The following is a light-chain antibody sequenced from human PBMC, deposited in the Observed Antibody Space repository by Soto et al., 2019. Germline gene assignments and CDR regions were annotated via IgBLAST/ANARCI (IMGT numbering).Light chain of an antibody. V-gene: IGLV6-57*04. CDR1: SGGIASNH. CDR3: QSYDSNSVV. CDR2: KND. Sequence: NFMLTQPHSVSESPGKTVTISCTRSSGGIASNHVQWYQQRPGSAPTTVIYKNDQRPSGVPDRFSGSIDSSSNSASLTISGLKTEDEADYYCQSYDSNSVVFGGGTKVTVL. J-gene: IGLJ2*01.